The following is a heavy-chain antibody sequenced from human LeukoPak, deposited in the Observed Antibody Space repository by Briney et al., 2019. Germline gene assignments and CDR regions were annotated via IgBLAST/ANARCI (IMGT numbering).Heavy chain of an antibody. CDR3: ARHWGYDSSGYPIDY. CDR1: GYSFSDYW. V-gene: IGHV5-51*01. CDR2: IYPGDSDT. Sequence: GESLKISCKGSGYSFSDYWIGWVRQMPGKGLEWMGIIYPGDSDTRYSPSFQGQVTISADKSISTAYLQWSSLKASDTAMYYCARHWGYDSSGYPIDYWGQGTLVTVSS. J-gene: IGHJ4*02. D-gene: IGHD3-22*01.